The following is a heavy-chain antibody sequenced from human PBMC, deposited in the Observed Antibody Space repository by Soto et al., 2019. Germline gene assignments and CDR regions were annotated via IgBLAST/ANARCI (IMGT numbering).Heavy chain of an antibody. D-gene: IGHD3-10*01. J-gene: IGHJ6*02. Sequence: PSETLSLTCTVSGGSISSGGYYWSWIRQHPGKGLEWIGYIYYSGSTYYNPSLKSRVTISVDTSKNQFSLKLSSVTAADTAVYYCARLWFGELDYYYYGMDVWGQGTTVTVSS. CDR1: GGSISSGGYY. CDR3: ARLWFGELDYYYYGMDV. V-gene: IGHV4-31*03. CDR2: IYYSGST.